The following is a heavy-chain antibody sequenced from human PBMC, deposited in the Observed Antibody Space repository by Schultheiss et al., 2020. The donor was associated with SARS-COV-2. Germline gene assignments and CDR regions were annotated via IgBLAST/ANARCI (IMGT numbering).Heavy chain of an antibody. CDR3: ARDSSRYSYANYGMDV. V-gene: IGHV4-38-2*02. J-gene: IGHJ6*02. Sequence: SETLSLTFAVSGYSISSGYYWGWIRQPPGKGPEWIGSMHHSGSAYYNPSLKSRVTISLDTSNDQFSLKVTSVTAADTAVYYCARDSSRYSYANYGMDVWGQGPTVTVSS. CDR2: MHHSGSA. D-gene: IGHD5-18*01. CDR1: GYSISSGYY.